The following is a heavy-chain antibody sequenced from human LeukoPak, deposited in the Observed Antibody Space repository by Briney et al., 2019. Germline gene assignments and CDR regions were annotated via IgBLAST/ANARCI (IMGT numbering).Heavy chain of an antibody. CDR3: AIYYYDSSGYSDAFDI. Sequence: ASVKVSCKASGYTFTSYGISWVRQAPGQGLEGMGWISAYNGNTNYAQKLQGRVTMTTDTSTSTAYMELRSLRSDDTAVYYCAIYYYDSSGYSDAFDIWGQGTMVTVSS. CDR1: GYTFTSYG. D-gene: IGHD3-22*01. V-gene: IGHV1-18*01. J-gene: IGHJ3*02. CDR2: ISAYNGNT.